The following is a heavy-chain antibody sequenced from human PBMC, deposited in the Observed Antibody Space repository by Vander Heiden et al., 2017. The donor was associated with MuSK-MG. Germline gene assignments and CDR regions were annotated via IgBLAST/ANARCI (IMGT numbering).Heavy chain of an antibody. CDR2: IPSDGENI. V-gene: IGHV3-30*04. J-gene: IGHJ6*02. CDR3: ARDRFHSSFLNYYHHGMDV. Sequence: QVQLVESGGGVVQPGRSLRLSCAASGFNFGNYAMHWVRQAPGKGLEWVAVIPSDGENIYYPDSVNGRFIIPRDTSKNTLSLQMNSLTTGDTALYYCARDRFHSSFLNYYHHGMDVWGQGTAVTVSS. CDR1: GFNFGNYA. D-gene: IGHD6-6*01.